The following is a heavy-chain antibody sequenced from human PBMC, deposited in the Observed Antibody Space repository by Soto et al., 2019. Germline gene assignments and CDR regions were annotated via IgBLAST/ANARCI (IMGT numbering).Heavy chain of an antibody. CDR1: GYSFTSYW. Sequence: PGESLKISCKGSGYSFTSYWISWVRQMPGKGLEWMGRIDPSDSYTNYSPSFQGHVTISADKSISTAYLQWSSLKASDTAMYYCARHTQYGDYGYGMDVWGQGTTGTVSS. V-gene: IGHV5-10-1*01. CDR3: ARHTQYGDYGYGMDV. J-gene: IGHJ6*02. CDR2: IDPSDSYT. D-gene: IGHD4-17*01.